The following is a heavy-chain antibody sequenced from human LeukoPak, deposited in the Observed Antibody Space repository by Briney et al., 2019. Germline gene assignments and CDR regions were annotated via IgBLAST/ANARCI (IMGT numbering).Heavy chain of an antibody. CDR3: ARSGYSSGWYVLGY. CDR2: MNPNSGNT. J-gene: IGHJ4*02. Sequence: ASVKVSCKASGYTFTSYDINWVRQATGQGLEWMGWMNPNSGNTGYAQKFQGRVTITADESTSTAYMELSSLRSEDTAVYYCARSGYSSGWYVLGYWGQGTLVTVSS. V-gene: IGHV1-8*01. D-gene: IGHD6-19*01. CDR1: GYTFTSYD.